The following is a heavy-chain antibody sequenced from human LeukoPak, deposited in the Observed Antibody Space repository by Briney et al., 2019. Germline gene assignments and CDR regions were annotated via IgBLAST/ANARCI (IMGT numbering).Heavy chain of an antibody. J-gene: IGHJ1*01. V-gene: IGHV1-2*02. CDR3: ARAMDYGGNSSAEYFQH. CDR1: GYTFTGYY. D-gene: IGHD4-23*01. CDR2: INPNSGGT. Sequence: ASVKVSCKASGYTFTGYYMHWVRQAPGQGLEWMGWINPNSGGTNYAQKFQGRVTMTRDTSISTAHMELSRLRSDDTAVYYCARAMDYGGNSSAEYFQHWGQGTLVTVSS.